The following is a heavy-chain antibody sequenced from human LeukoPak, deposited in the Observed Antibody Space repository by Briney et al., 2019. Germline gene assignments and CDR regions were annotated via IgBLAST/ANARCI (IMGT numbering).Heavy chain of an antibody. D-gene: IGHD6-13*01. CDR1: GYTFISYA. Sequence: ASVKVSCKASGYTFISYAMHWVRQAPGQRLEWMGWINAGNGNTKYSQKFQGRVTITRDTSASTAYMELSSLRSEDTAVYYCAREGIAAALGAFDIWGQGTMVTVSS. J-gene: IGHJ3*02. V-gene: IGHV1-3*01. CDR3: AREGIAAALGAFDI. CDR2: INAGNGNT.